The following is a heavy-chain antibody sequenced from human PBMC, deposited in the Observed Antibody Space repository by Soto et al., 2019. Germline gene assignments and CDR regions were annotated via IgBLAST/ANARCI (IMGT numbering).Heavy chain of an antibody. D-gene: IGHD3-22*01. CDR3: AKDIRGYGYYYLLGY. J-gene: IGHJ4*02. CDR1: GFSFSSYA. CDR2: ISGSGGST. V-gene: IGHV3-23*01. Sequence: PGGSLRLSCAASGFSFSSYAMSWVRQAPGKVLEWVSAISGSGGSTYYADSVKGRFTISRDNSKNTLYLQMNSLRAEDTAVYYCAKDIRGYGYYYLLGYWGQGTLVTVSS.